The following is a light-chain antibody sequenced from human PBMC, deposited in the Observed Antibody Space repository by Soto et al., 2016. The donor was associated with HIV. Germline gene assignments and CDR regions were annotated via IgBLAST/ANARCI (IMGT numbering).Light chain of an antibody. J-gene: IGLJ2*01. V-gene: IGLV3-1*01. CDR3: QAWDSGTAV. CDR2: QDT. Sequence: SYELTQPPSVSVSPGQTASITCSGNKLGDKYACWYQQKPGQSPVLVMYQDTKRPSGIPERFSGSNSGNTATLTISGTQSMDEADYYCQAWDSGTAVFGGGTKLDRP. CDR1: KLGDKY.